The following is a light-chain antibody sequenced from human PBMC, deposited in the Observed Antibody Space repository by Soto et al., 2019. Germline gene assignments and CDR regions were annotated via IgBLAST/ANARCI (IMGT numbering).Light chain of an antibody. V-gene: IGLV2-14*01. J-gene: IGLJ2*01. CDR3: SSDTSSSTLVV. Sequence: QSALTQPASVSGSPGQSITISCTGTSSDVGGYNYVSWYQQHPGKAPKLMIYDVSNRPSGVSNRFSGSKSGNTASLTISGRQAEDEADYYCSSDTSSSTLVVFGGGTKVTVL. CDR1: SSDVGGYNY. CDR2: DVS.